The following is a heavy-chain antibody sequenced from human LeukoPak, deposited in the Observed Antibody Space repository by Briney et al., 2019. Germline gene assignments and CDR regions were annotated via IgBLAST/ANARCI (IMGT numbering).Heavy chain of an antibody. V-gene: IGHV4-59*01. CDR2: IYYSGSS. CDR1: GGSISGYY. J-gene: IGHJ6*03. CDR3: ARSPHYYYMDV. Sequence: PSETLSLTCTVSGGSISGYYWSWIRQPPGKGLEWIGYIYYSGSSNYNPSLKSRVIISLDTSKNQFSLNLSSVTAADTAVYYCARSPHYYYMDVWGKGTTVTVSS.